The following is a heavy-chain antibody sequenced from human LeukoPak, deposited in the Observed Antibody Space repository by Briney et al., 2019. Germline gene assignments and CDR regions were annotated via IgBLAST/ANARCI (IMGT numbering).Heavy chain of an antibody. CDR3: ARDLTTHGTPAYFQH. V-gene: IGHV3-30*04. CDR2: ISFDGSNK. CDR1: GFTFSSYA. D-gene: IGHD4-11*01. J-gene: IGHJ1*01. Sequence: GGSLRLSCAASGFTFSSYAMHWVRQAPGKGLEWVAVISFDGSNKYYADSVKGRFTISRDNSKNTLYLQMNSLRAEDTAVYYCARDLTTHGTPAYFQHWGQGTLVTVSS.